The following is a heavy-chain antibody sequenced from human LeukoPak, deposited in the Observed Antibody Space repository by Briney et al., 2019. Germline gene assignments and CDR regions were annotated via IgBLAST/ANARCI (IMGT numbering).Heavy chain of an antibody. Sequence: GESLKISCKGSGYSLTSYWIGWVRQMPGKGLEWMGIICPGDSDTRYSPSFQGQVTISADKSISTAYLQWSSLKASDTAMYYCARHGIAAAAYTAFDYWGQGTLVTVSS. D-gene: IGHD6-13*01. CDR1: GYSLTSYW. CDR3: ARHGIAAAAYTAFDY. J-gene: IGHJ4*02. V-gene: IGHV5-51*01. CDR2: ICPGDSDT.